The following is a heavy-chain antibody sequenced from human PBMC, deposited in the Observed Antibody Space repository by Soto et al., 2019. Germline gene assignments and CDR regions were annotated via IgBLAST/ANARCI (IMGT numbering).Heavy chain of an antibody. CDR2: ISGSGSNT. D-gene: IGHD3-3*01. V-gene: IGHV3-23*01. J-gene: IGHJ6*02. CDR3: ARDFTDFWSGYSYYYGMDV. CDR1: GFTFSSYG. Sequence: GGSLRLSCAASGFTFSSYGMHWVRQAPGKGLEWVSAISGSGSNTYYADSVKGRFTISRDNSKNTLYLQMNSLRAEDTAVYYCARDFTDFWSGYSYYYGMDVWGQGTTVTVSS.